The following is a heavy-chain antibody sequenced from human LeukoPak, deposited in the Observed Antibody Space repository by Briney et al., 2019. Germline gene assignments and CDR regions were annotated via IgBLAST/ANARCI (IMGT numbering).Heavy chain of an antibody. Sequence: SETLSLTCTVSGDTISSYYWSWVRQPPGKGLEWIAFVHKTGSINYNPSLKSRATISMDTSNSQFSLHVNSVTAADTPVYYCTKSGGRPANYFDSWGPGTLVTVSP. V-gene: IGHV4-59*08. CDR2: VHKTGSI. CDR1: GDTISSYY. J-gene: IGHJ4*02. D-gene: IGHD4-23*01. CDR3: TKSGGRPANYFDS.